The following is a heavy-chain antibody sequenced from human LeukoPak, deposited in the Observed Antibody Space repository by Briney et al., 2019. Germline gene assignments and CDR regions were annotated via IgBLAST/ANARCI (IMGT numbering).Heavy chain of an antibody. D-gene: IGHD3-10*01. CDR1: GGPISTYY. CDR3: ARVFQYPSYYYGSGSYYETGFDP. Sequence: SETLSLTCTVSGGPISTYYWSWFRQFPGKGLEWIGYFGDSGSTDYNPALKSRVTISVDTSRKQFTLNLTSVTAADTAVYYCARVFQYPSYYYGSGSYYETGFDPWGQGTLVTVSS. CDR2: FGDSGST. V-gene: IGHV4-59*08. J-gene: IGHJ5*02.